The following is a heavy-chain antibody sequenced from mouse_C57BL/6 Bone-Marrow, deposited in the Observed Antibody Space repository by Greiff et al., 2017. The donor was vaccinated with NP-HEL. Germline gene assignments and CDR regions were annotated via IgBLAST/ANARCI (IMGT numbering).Heavy chain of an antibody. CDR3: ANWVGDYAMDY. V-gene: IGHV1-64*01. CDR2: IHPNSGST. Sequence: QVQLQQPGAELVKPGASVKLSCKASGYTFTSYWMHWVKQRPGQGLEWIGMIHPNSGSTNYNEKFKSKATLTVDKSSSAAYMLHSCLTSEDTAGYYSANWVGDYAMDYWGQGTSGTVSA. D-gene: IGHD4-1*01. CDR1: GYTFTSYW. J-gene: IGHJ4*01.